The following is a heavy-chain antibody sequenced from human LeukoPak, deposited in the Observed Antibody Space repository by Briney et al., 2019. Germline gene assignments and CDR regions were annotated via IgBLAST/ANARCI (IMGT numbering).Heavy chain of an antibody. D-gene: IGHD1-1*01. CDR2: INYSGST. V-gene: IGHV4-59*08. CDR3: ARLNGGY. CDR1: GGSISNYY. J-gene: IGHJ4*02. Sequence: SETLSVTCTVSGGSISNYYWSWIRQPPGRGLEWIGYINYSGSTNYNPSLKNRVTISVDTSKNQFSLKVTSVTAADTAVYYCARLNGGYWGQGTLVTVSS.